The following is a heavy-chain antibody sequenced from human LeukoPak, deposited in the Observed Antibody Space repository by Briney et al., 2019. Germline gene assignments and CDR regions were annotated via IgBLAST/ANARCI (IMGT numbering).Heavy chain of an antibody. V-gene: IGHV4-34*01. Sequence: WXRXXXXPGKGLDLIGDINHSGSTNYNPSLKSPVTISVDTSKNQFSLKLSSVTAADTAVYYCARTSSGPPRNYWGQGTLVTVSS. CDR3: ARTSSGPPRNY. D-gene: IGHD6-19*01. J-gene: IGHJ4*02. CDR2: INHSGST.